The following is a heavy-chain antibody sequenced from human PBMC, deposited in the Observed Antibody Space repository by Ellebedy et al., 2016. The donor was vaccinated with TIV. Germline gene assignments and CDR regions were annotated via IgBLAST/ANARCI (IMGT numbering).Heavy chain of an antibody. Sequence: PGGSLRLSCAASGFTFSDCGMHWVRQAPGRGLEWVAIIWYDGRGESYADSVRGRFTISRDNPKSTLFLQMNSLRADDTAVYYCVRDASYMTAGSAFDLWGQGTQVIVSS. D-gene: IGHD6-13*01. CDR1: GFTFSDCG. CDR2: IWYDGRGE. CDR3: VRDASYMTAGSAFDL. V-gene: IGHV3-33*01. J-gene: IGHJ5*02.